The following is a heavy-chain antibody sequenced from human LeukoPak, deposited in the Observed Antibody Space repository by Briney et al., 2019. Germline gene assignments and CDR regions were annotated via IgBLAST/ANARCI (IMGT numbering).Heavy chain of an antibody. CDR2: INPNSGGT. V-gene: IGHV1-2*02. CDR3: ARSAIITRESFDI. D-gene: IGHD3-22*01. CDR1: GYTFTSYA. Sequence: ASVKVSCKASGYTFTSYAMHWVRQAPGQGLEWMGWINPNSGGTNYAQKFQGRVTMTRDTSISTAYMELSRLRSDDTAVYYCARSAIITRESFDIWGQGTMVTVSS. J-gene: IGHJ3*02.